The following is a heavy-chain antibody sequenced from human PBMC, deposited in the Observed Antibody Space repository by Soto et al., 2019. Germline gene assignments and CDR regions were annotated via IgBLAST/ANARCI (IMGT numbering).Heavy chain of an antibody. J-gene: IGHJ4*02. V-gene: IGHV4-30-4*01. CDR3: ATESGSTYGYFDH. CDR1: GGSLTSYEDY. CDR2: ISNSGST. D-gene: IGHD5-18*01. Sequence: PSETLSLTCTVSGGSLTSYEDYWTWIRQSPGKGLEWIGYISNSGSTGYNPSLKTRLSMSVDRAKNQFTLRLTSVTAADTAVYFCATESGSTYGYFDHWGQGTQVTVSS.